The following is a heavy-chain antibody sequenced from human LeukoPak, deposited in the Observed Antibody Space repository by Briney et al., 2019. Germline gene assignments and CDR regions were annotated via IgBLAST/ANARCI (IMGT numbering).Heavy chain of an antibody. CDR3: ARTEAISGTAVAY. V-gene: IGHV1-69*13. CDR2: VTPLLRSP. D-gene: IGHD1-7*01. J-gene: IGHJ4*02. Sequence: ASVKVSCKASGGGFSSFLFTWVRQAPGQGLVWMGGVTPLLRSPNYAQNFQGRVTISSDDSTNTVYMDLTSLRSEDTAVYYCARTEAISGTAVAYWGKGTLVTVSS. CDR1: GGGFSSFL.